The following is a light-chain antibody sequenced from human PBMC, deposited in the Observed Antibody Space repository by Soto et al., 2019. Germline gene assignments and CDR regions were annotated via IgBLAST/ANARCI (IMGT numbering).Light chain of an antibody. J-gene: IGKJ4*01. CDR2: DAS. Sequence: IVLPQSPDTLSLSPGERATLSCRASQSVSSSYLAWYQQKPGQAPRLLIYDASNRATGIPARFSGSGSGTVFTLTISSLQPEDFATYFCQQSYTWSPLTFGGGTKVDIK. V-gene: IGKV3D-20*02. CDR1: QSVSSSY. CDR3: QQSYTWSPLT.